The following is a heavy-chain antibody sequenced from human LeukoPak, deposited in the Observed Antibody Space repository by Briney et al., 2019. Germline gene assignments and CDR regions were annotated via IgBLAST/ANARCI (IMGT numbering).Heavy chain of an antibody. CDR2: ISGSGGST. V-gene: IGHV3-23*01. J-gene: IGHJ3*02. D-gene: IGHD2-15*01. Sequence: GGSPRLSCAASGFTFSSYAMSWVRQAPGKGLEWVSAISGSGGSTYYADSVKGRFTISRDNSKNTLYLQMNSLRAEDTAVYYCATDIVVVVAAIRAFDIWGQGTMVTVSS. CDR3: ATDIVVVVAAIRAFDI. CDR1: GFTFSSYA.